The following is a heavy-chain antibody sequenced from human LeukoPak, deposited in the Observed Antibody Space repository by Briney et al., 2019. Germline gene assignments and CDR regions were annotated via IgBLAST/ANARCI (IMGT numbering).Heavy chain of an antibody. V-gene: IGHV3-15*01. CDR1: GFTFSNAW. CDR2: IKSKPDGGTT. Sequence: PGGSLRLSCAASGFTFSNAWMSWVRQAPGKGLEWVGRIKSKPDGGTTDNAAPVKGRFTISRDDSKNTLYLQMNSLKTEDTAVYYCTTDSRGWAFFDSWGQGTLVSVSS. D-gene: IGHD6-19*01. CDR3: TTDSRGWAFFDS. J-gene: IGHJ4*02.